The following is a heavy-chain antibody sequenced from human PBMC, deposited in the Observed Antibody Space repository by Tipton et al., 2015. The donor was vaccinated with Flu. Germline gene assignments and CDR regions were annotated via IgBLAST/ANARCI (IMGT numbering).Heavy chain of an antibody. J-gene: IGHJ1*01. D-gene: IGHD6-19*01. CDR1: EFTVSYNY. Sequence: SLRLSCVASEFTVSYNYMSWVRQAPGKGLEWVSFLYSGGNTYYADSVKGRFTISRDNAKNTLFLQMNSLRAEDTAVYYCARTPLSSSGWNYFGHWGQGTLVTVSS. V-gene: IGHV3-53*01. CDR2: LYSGGNT. CDR3: ARTPLSSSGWNYFGH.